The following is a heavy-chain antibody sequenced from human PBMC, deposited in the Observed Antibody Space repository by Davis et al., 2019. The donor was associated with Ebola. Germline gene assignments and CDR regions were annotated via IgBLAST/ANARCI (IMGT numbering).Heavy chain of an antibody. D-gene: IGHD3-10*01. CDR1: GYTLVSYY. J-gene: IGHJ4*02. V-gene: IGHV1-46*01. CDR3: VRDLRGWGDFDY. Sequence: AASVTVSCMASGYTLVSYYAHWVRQAPGQGLEWMGIINPSGGTTTYAPKFQGRVTMTRDTSTNTLYMELSSLTSGDTVVYYCVRDLRGWGDFDYWGQRTLVTVSS. CDR2: INPSGGTT.